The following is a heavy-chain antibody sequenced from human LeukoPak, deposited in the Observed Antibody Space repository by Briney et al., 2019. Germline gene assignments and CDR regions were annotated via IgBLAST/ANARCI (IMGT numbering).Heavy chain of an antibody. Sequence: ASVKVSCKASGYTFTSYGISWVRQAPGQGLEWMGWISAYNGSTNYAQKLQGRVTMTTDTSTSTAYMELRSLRSDDTAVYYCARVDLGGWLYYFDYWGQGTLVTVSS. V-gene: IGHV1-18*04. D-gene: IGHD6-19*01. CDR2: ISAYNGST. CDR1: GYTFTSYG. CDR3: ARVDLGGWLYYFDY. J-gene: IGHJ4*02.